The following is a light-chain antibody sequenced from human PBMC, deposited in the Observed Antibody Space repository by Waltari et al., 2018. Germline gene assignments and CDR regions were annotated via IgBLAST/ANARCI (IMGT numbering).Light chain of an antibody. CDR1: SGSLSSIYY. Sequence: QTVVTQEPSLSVSPGGTVTLTCALSSGSLSSIYYVSWYQQTPGQPPRTLMYKANIRSSGVPDRFSGSSLGNKAALTITGAQADDESDYYCLVYMGSGIWVFGGGTKLTVL. CDR3: LVYMGSGIWV. V-gene: IGLV8-61*01. CDR2: KAN. J-gene: IGLJ3*02.